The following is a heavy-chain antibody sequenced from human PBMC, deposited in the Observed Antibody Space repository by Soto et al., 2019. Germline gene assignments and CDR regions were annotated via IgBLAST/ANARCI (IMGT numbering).Heavy chain of an antibody. Sequence: ASVKVSCKASGYTFTSYDIDWVRQATGQGLEWMGWMNPNSGNTGYAQKFQGRVTMTRNTSISTAYMELSSLRSEDTAVYYCARGRPVLDYDFWRVYYTDYYYYYMYVWGKGTTVTVSS. J-gene: IGHJ6*03. CDR1: GYTFTSYD. CDR3: ARGRPVLDYDFWRVYYTDYYYYYMYV. CDR2: MNPNSGNT. V-gene: IGHV1-8*01. D-gene: IGHD3-3*01.